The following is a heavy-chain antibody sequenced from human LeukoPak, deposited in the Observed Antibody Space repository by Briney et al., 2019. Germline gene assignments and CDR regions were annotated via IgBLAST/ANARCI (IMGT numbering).Heavy chain of an antibody. J-gene: IGHJ4*02. CDR2: ISSSSSYI. Sequence: GGSLRLSCAASGVTFSSYSMNWVRQAPGKGLEWVSSISSSSSYIYYADSVKGRFTISRDNAKNSLYLQMNSLRAEDTAVYYCARDLAGATTPFDYWGQGTLVTVSS. V-gene: IGHV3-21*01. D-gene: IGHD1-26*01. CDR1: GVTFSSYS. CDR3: ARDLAGATTPFDY.